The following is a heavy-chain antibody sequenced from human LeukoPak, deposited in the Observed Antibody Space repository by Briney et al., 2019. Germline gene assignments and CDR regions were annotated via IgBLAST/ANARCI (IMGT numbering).Heavy chain of an antibody. CDR1: GFTFSNIW. CDR3: AKEGFDY. V-gene: IGHV3-7*03. Sequence: PGGSLRLSCAAAGFTFSNIWMSWVRQAPGRGLEWVANISPGGDGGRYVDSVKGRFSISRDNSKNTLYLQMNSLRAEDTALYYCAKEGFDYWGQGTLVTVSS. CDR2: ISPGGDGG. J-gene: IGHJ4*02.